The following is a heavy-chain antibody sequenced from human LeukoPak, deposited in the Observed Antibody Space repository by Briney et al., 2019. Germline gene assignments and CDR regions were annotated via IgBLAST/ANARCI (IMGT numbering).Heavy chain of an antibody. J-gene: IGHJ4*02. V-gene: IGHV4-4*07. CDR3: ARVHCIGHSCYVDY. CDR2: IYISGST. Sequence: SETLFLTCSVSGASIRSHYWSWIRQPAGKGLEWIGHIYISGSTNYNPSLKSRVTISVDTSKNQFSLKLSSLTAADTAVYYCARVHCIGHSCYVDYWGQGALVTVSS. CDR1: GASIRSHY. D-gene: IGHD2-15*01.